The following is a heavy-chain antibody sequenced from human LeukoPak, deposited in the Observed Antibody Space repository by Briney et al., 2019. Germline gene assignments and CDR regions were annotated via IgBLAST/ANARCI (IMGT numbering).Heavy chain of an antibody. J-gene: IGHJ3*02. CDR2: INSDGSST. CDR3: ARDRDNAFDI. D-gene: IGHD2-15*01. Sequence: PGGSLRLSCAASGFTFSSYWMHWVRHAPGKGLVWVSSINSDGSSTSYADSVKGRFTISRDNAKNTLYLQMNSLRAEDTAVYYCARDRDNAFDIWGQGTMVTVSS. V-gene: IGHV3-74*01. CDR1: GFTFSSYW.